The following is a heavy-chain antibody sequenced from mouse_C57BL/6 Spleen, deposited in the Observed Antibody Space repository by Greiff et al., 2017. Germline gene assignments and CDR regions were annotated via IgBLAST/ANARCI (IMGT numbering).Heavy chain of an antibody. V-gene: IGHV5-6*01. Sequence: EVQLVESGGDLVKPGGSLKLSCAASGFTFSSYGMSWVRRTPDKRLEWVATISSGGSYTYYPDSVKGRFTIYRDNAKNTLDLQMSSLKSEDTAMYYCARHRETYVDDWGQGTTLTVSS. D-gene: IGHD3-3*01. CDR3: ARHRETYVDD. CDR1: GFTFSSYG. CDR2: ISSGGSYT. J-gene: IGHJ2*01.